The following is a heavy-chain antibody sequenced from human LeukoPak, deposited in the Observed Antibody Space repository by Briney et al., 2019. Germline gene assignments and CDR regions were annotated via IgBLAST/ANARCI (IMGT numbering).Heavy chain of an antibody. CDR1: GYTFTSYG. CDR3: ARDPTYGDYEG. V-gene: IGHV1-18*01. CDR2: ISAYNGNT. D-gene: IGHD4-17*01. J-gene: IGHJ4*02. Sequence: GASVKVSCKASGYTFTSYGISWVRQAPGQGLEWMGWISAYNGNTNYAQKFQGRVTMTRDTSISTAYMELSRLRSDDTAVYYCARDPTYGDYEGWGQGTLVTVSS.